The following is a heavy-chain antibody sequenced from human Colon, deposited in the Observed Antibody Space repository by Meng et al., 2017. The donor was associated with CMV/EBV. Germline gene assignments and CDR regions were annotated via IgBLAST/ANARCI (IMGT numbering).Heavy chain of an antibody. D-gene: IGHD3-10*01. Sequence: QGQPVHFGAEVKQPGASVKVSCQASGYTFTGYYMHWVRQAPGQGLEWMGWINPNSGGTNYAQKFQGRVTMTRDTSISTAYMELSRLRSDDTAVYYCARDLRVWFGEFKNWGQGTLVTVSS. CDR1: GYTFTGYY. V-gene: IGHV1-2*02. J-gene: IGHJ4*02. CDR2: INPNSGGT. CDR3: ARDLRVWFGEFKN.